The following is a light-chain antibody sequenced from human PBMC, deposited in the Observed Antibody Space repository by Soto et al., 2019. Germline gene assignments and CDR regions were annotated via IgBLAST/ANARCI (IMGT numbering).Light chain of an antibody. CDR1: QSVLYSPNNKNY. CDR2: WAS. V-gene: IGKV4-1*01. CDR3: QQYHSAPQS. J-gene: IGKJ1*01. Sequence: DIVMTQSPDSLAVSLGERATINCKSSQSVLYSPNNKNYLAWYQQKPGQPPKLLYWASTRESGVPDRFSGSWSDTDFTLTISSLQAEDVAFYYCQQYHSAPQSFGQGTKVEIK.